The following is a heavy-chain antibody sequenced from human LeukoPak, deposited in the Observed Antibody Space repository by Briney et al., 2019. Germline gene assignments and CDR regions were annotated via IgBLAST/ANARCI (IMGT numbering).Heavy chain of an antibody. CDR3: ARGSLLTYSSSPFDY. V-gene: IGHV1-46*01. CDR1: GYTFTNYG. J-gene: IGHJ4*02. CDR2: INPSGGST. Sequence: ASVKVSCKASGYTFTNYGISWVRQAPGQGLEWMGIINPSGGSTSYAQKFQGRVTMTRDTSTSTVYMELSSLRSEDTAVSYCARGSLLTYSSSPFDYWGQGTLVTVSS. D-gene: IGHD6-6*01.